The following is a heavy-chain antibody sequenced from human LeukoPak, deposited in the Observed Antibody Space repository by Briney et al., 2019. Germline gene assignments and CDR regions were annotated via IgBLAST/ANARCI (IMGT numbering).Heavy chain of an antibody. D-gene: IGHD3-10*01. CDR2: VYPSGTT. CDR3: ARESMVRGVTYFDY. CDR1: GDSISTYF. V-gene: IGHV4-4*07. J-gene: IGHJ4*02. Sequence: KPSETLSLTCTVSGDSISTYFWSWIRQPAGKGLEWIGRVYPSGTTNYNFSLKSRVTMSVDTSENHFSLKLISVTAADTAVYYCARESMVRGVTYFDYWGQGTLVTVSS.